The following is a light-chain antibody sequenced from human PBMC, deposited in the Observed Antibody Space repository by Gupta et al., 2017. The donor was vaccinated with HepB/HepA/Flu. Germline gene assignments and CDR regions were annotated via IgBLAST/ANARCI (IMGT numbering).Light chain of an antibody. CDR3: QQSYSTPLT. CDR1: QSISSY. Sequence: IQMTPSPSSLSAPVGDRVTITCRASQSISSYLNWYQQKPGKAPKLLIYAASSLQSGVPSRFSGSGSGTDFTLTISSLQPEDFATYYCQQSYSTPLTFGGGTKVEIK. V-gene: IGKV1-39*01. CDR2: AAS. J-gene: IGKJ4*01.